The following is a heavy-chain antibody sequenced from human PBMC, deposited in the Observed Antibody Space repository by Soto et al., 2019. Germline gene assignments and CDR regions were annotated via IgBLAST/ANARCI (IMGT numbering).Heavy chain of an antibody. CDR1: VFTFSSYP. D-gene: IGHD2-15*01. J-gene: IGHJ4*02. V-gene: IGHV3-23*01. Sequence: GVSLRLSCAASVFTFSSYPMSWVRRAPGKGLEWVAAISGSGGSTSYADSVKGRFTISRDNSKNTLYLQMNSLRAEDTAVYYCAKDLVVAATRQYYFDYWGEGTLVTGSS. CDR2: ISGSGGST. CDR3: AKDLVVAATRQYYFDY.